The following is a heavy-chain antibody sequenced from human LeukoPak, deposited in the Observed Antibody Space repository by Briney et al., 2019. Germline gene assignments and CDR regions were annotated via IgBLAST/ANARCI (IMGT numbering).Heavy chain of an antibody. CDR2: IYSGGNS. J-gene: IGHJ3*02. D-gene: IGHD3-16*02. CDR1: GFTFSSYA. V-gene: IGHV3-66*02. Sequence: PGGSLRLSCAASGFTFSSYAMNWVRQAPGKGLEWVSVIYSGGNSYYADSVKGRFTFSRDNSNNTLYLQMNSLRAEDTAVYYCARVAFGGVIAGAFDIWGQGTMVTVSS. CDR3: ARVAFGGVIAGAFDI.